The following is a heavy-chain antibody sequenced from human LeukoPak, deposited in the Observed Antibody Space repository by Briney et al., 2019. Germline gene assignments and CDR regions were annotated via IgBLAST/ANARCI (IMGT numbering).Heavy chain of an antibody. CDR2: TSSSGSTI. CDR1: GFTFSSYE. J-gene: IGHJ4*02. V-gene: IGHV3-48*03. D-gene: IGHD1-26*01. CDR3: ARGSGSSDY. Sequence: GGSLRLSCAASGFTFSSYEMNWVRQAPGKGLEWVSYTSSSGSTIYYADSVKGRFTISRDNAKNSLYLQMNSLRAEDTAVYYCARGSGSSDYWGQGTLVTVSS.